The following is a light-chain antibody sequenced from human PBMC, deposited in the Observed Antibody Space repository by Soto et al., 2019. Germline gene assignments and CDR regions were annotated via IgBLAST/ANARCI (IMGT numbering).Light chain of an antibody. CDR3: QQLYT. CDR2: AVS. CDR1: QGMSSS. J-gene: IGKJ4*01. Sequence: DIQLTQSPPFLSASVGDRVTVSCRASQGMSSSLAWYQQKPGKAPKLLIYAVSTLQSGVPSRFSGSGSGTEFTLTISSLQPEYFATYFCQQLYTFGGGTKVEVE. V-gene: IGKV1-9*01.